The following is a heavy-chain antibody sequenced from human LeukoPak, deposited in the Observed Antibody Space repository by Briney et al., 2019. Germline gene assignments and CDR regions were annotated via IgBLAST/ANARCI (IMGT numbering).Heavy chain of an antibody. D-gene: IGHD3-9*01. Sequence: SETPSLTCAVYGGSFSGYYWSWIRQPPGKGLEWIGEINHSGSTNYNPSLKSRVTISVDTSKNQFSLKLSSVTAADTAVYYCARVLSVLTNWFDPWGQGTLVTVSS. V-gene: IGHV4-34*01. J-gene: IGHJ5*02. CDR3: ARVLSVLTNWFDP. CDR2: INHSGST. CDR1: GGSFSGYY.